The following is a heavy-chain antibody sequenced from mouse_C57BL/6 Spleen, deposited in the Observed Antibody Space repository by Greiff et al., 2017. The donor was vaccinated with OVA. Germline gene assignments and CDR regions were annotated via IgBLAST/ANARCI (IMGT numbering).Heavy chain of an antibody. V-gene: IGHV14-4*01. CDR2: IDPENGDT. CDR3: STRGVESNFDY. J-gene: IGHJ2*01. Sequence: VQLKESGAELVRPGASVKLSCTASGFNIKDDYMHWVKQRPEQGLEWIGWIDPENGDTEYASKFQGKATITADTSSNTAYLQLSSLTSEDTAVYYCSTRGVESNFDYWGQGTTLTVSS. D-gene: IGHD1-3*01. CDR1: GFNIKDDY.